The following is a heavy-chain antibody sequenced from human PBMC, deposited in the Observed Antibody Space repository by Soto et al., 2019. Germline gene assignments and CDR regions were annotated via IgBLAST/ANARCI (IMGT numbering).Heavy chain of an antibody. CDR2: ISYDGSDK. J-gene: IGHJ4*02. CDR1: GFTFSSYA. D-gene: IGHD5-12*01. CDR3: ARGGRLRHFDY. Sequence: QVQVVESGGGVVQPGRALRLSCAASGFTFSSYAMHWVRQVPGKGLEWVAIISYDGSDKYYADSVKGRFTISRDNSKNTLYLQMNSLRTEDTAVYYCARGGRLRHFDYWGQGTLVTVSS. V-gene: IGHV3-30*04.